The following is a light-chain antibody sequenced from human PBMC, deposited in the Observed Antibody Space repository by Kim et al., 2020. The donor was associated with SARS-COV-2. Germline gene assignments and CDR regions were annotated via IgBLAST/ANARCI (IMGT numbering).Light chain of an antibody. J-gene: IGLJ3*02. CDR2: QDD. Sequence: SVSPGQTASIACSGDELGNKYACWYQQKPGQSPVLVLYQDDKRPSGIPERFSGSNSGNTATLTISGTQAMDEADYFCQAWDSSSAVFGGGTQLTVL. CDR3: QAWDSSSAV. V-gene: IGLV3-1*01. CDR1: ELGNKY.